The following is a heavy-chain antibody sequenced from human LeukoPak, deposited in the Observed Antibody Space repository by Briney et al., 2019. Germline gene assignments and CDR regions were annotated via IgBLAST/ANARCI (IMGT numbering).Heavy chain of an antibody. CDR2: SRNRANSYTT. D-gene: IGHD6-19*01. CDR1: GFTFSDHY. V-gene: IGHV3-72*01. J-gene: IGHJ6*02. Sequence: GGSLRLSCAVSGFTFSDHYMDWVRQAPGKGLESVGRSRNRANSYTTEYAASEKGRFIISRDASKNSLFLQMNSLKTEDTAVYYCARLGRLGGTYYVMDVWGQGTTVTVSS. CDR3: ARLGRLGGTYYVMDV.